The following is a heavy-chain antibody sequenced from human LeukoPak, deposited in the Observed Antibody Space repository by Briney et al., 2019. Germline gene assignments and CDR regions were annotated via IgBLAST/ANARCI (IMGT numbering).Heavy chain of an antibody. V-gene: IGHV1-3*01. CDR2: INAGNGNT. D-gene: IGHD3-3*01. CDR3: ARGERITIFGVVTLPTDY. CDR1: GYTFTSYA. J-gene: IGHJ4*02. Sequence: ASVNVSCKASGYTFTSYAMHWVRQAPGQRLEWMGWINAGNGNTKYSQKFQGRVTITRDTSASTAYMELSSLRSEDTAVNYCARGERITIFGVVTLPTDYWGQGTLVTVSS.